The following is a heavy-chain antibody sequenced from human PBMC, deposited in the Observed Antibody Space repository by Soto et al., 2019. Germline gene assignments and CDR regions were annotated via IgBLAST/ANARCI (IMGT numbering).Heavy chain of an antibody. V-gene: IGHV1-69*06. CDR1: GGTFNNHV. CDR3: ARDLEFRDGNISHLDF. D-gene: IGHD3-10*01. Sequence: QVHLVQSGAEVKKPGSSVKVACKASGGTFNNHVFNWVRQAPGQGLEWRGGIIPIIGTPNHAQRFQGRVTSSADKSTRTVYLELRSLRSDDTAVYYCARDLEFRDGNISHLDFWGQGTLVTVSS. CDR2: IIPIIGTP. J-gene: IGHJ4*02.